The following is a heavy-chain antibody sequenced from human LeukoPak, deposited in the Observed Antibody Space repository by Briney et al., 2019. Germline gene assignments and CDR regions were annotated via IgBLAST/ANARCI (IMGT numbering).Heavy chain of an antibody. CDR1: GFTFSSYW. J-gene: IGHJ4*02. Sequence: GGSLRLSCAASGFTFSSYWMSWVRQAPGKGLEWVAVIWYDGSNKYYADSVKGRFTISRDNSKNTLYLQMNSLRAEDTAVYYCARDAFRDYYDSSGPDYWGQGTLVTVSS. CDR3: ARDAFRDYYDSSGPDY. CDR2: IWYDGSNK. V-gene: IGHV3-33*08. D-gene: IGHD3-22*01.